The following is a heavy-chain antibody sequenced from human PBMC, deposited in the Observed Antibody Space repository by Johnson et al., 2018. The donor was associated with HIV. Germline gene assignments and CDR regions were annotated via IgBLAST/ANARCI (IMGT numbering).Heavy chain of an antibody. Sequence: QVQLVESGGGVDQPGRSLRLSCAASGFTFSSYAMHWVRQAPGKGLEWVAVIYSGGSTYYADSVKGRFTISRDDSKNTLYLQMNTLRAEDTAVYYCANALGIWGQGTMVTVSS. J-gene: IGHJ3*02. CDR1: GFTFSSYA. V-gene: IGHV3-NL1*01. CDR3: ANALGI. CDR2: IYSGGST.